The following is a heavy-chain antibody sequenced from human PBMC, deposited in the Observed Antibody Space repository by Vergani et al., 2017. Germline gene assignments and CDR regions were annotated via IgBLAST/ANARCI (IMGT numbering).Heavy chain of an antibody. J-gene: IGHJ4*02. CDR1: FDSIRNLY. CDR2: IHYSENT. D-gene: IGHD3-10*01. V-gene: IGHV4-59*11. Sequence: QVQLQESGPGLVKSSETLSLTCSVSFDSIRNLYCNWIRQPPGKGLEWIGSIHYSENTNYNPSLKTRVTISVDTAKNQFSLTLTSVTAADTAVYYCARSRIYYGAGSPDYGGQGTLVTVSA. CDR3: ARSRIYYGAGSPDY.